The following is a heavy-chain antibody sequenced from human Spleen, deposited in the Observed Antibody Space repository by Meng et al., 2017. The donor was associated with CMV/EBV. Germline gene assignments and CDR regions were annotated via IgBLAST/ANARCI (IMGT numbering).Heavy chain of an antibody. Sequence: ASVKVSCKASGYTFITYYMHWVRQAPGQGLEWMGIINPSGGSTTYAQKFQGRLIMTWDTSTRTVYMELSSLRSEDTAVYFCVGVDAVGRRLHVTVFRKDGLDVWGQGTTVTVSS. J-gene: IGHJ6*02. CDR3: VGVDAVGRRLHVTVFRKDGLDV. CDR1: GYTFITYY. CDR2: INPSGGST. V-gene: IGHV1-46*01. D-gene: IGHD2-21*02.